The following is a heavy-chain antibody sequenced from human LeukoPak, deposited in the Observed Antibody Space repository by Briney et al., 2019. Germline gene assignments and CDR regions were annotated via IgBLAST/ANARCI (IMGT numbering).Heavy chain of an antibody. J-gene: IGHJ6*02. D-gene: IGHD3-10*01. Sequence: GGSLRLSCAVSGFTSDDHAMHWVRQASGKGLEWVASIMWRSGSTGYGDSVKGRFTISRDNAKKSLYLQMNGLRVEDTAFYYCTKDLTPGGADVWGQGTTVTVSS. CDR2: IMWRSGST. V-gene: IGHV3-9*02. CDR3: TKDLTPGGADV. CDR1: GFTSDDHA.